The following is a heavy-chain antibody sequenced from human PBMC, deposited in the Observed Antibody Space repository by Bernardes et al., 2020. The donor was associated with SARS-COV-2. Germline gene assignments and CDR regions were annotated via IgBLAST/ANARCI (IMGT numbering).Heavy chain of an antibody. J-gene: IGHJ4*02. CDR2: FSHTGST. CDR3: ASDRRGTYRDY. Sequence: SETLSLTCTVSGGSVSSVSYFWTWIRQTPGMGLEWIAYFSHTGSTYYNPSVESRATISVDTSKNQISLRLTSVTAADTAIYYCASDRRGTYRDYWGQGTLVTVSS. CDR1: GGSVSSVSYF. D-gene: IGHD2-15*01. V-gene: IGHV4-61*01.